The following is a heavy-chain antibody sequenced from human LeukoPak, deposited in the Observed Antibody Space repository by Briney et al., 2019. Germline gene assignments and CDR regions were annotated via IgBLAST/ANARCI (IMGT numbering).Heavy chain of an antibody. V-gene: IGHV1-69*13. Sequence: ASVKVSCKASGGTFSSYAISWVRQAPGQGLEWMGGIIPIFGTANYAQEFQGRVTITADESTSTAYMELSSLRSEDTAVYYCARDKFPGGFDYWGQGTLVTVSS. CDR1: GGTFSSYA. J-gene: IGHJ4*02. D-gene: IGHD3-16*01. CDR2: IIPIFGTA. CDR3: ARDKFPGGFDY.